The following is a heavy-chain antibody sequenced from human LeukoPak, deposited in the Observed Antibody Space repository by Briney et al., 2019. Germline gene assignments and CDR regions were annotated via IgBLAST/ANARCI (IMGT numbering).Heavy chain of an antibody. J-gene: IGHJ6*02. V-gene: IGHV3-21*04. CDR1: GFTFSSYS. CDR2: ISSSSSYI. CDR3: AKDNPAHFYYYGMDV. Sequence: GGSLRLSFAASGFTFSSYSMNWVRQAPGKGLEWVSSISSSSSYIYYADSVKGRFTISRDNSKNTLYLQMNSLRAEDTAVYYCAKDNPAHFYYYGMDVWGQGTTVTVSS. D-gene: IGHD1-14*01.